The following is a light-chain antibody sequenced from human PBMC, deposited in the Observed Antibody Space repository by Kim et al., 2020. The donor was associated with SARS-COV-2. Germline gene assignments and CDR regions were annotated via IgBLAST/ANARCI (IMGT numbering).Light chain of an antibody. CDR1: QSVLST. CDR2: GAS. Sequence: SPGERATLSCRASQSVLSTLAWYQQKPGQAPRLLIYGASTRATGIPARFSGSRSGTEFTLTISSLQSEDFAVYYCQHYDNRPPWTFGQGTKVDIK. CDR3: QHYDNRPPWT. J-gene: IGKJ1*01. V-gene: IGKV3-15*01.